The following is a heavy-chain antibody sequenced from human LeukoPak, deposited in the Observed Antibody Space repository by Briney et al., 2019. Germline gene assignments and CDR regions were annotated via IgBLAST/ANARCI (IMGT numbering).Heavy chain of an antibody. CDR3: VRVFRGSSWYYFDY. V-gene: IGHV3-48*03. D-gene: IGHD6-13*01. Sequence: GGSLRLSCAASGFIFSSYEMNWVRQAPGKGLEWVSYINSGGSIYQADAVKGRFTISRDNAKNSLYLQMDSLRAEDTAVYYCVRVFRGSSWYYFDYWGQGTLVTVSS. CDR2: INSGGSI. J-gene: IGHJ4*02. CDR1: GFIFSSYE.